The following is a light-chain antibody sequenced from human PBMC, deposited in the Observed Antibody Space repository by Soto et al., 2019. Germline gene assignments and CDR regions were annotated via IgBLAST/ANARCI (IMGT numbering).Light chain of an antibody. V-gene: IGKV1-5*01. CDR2: DAS. CDR1: QSISSW. CDR3: QQYENYWT. Sequence: IRMTQSPSTLSATAGDRVTITCRASQSISSWLAWYQHKPGKAPKLLIYDASNLDSGVPSRFSGSGSGTEFSLTISNLQPDDCATYYCQQYENYWTFGQGTKADIK. J-gene: IGKJ1*01.